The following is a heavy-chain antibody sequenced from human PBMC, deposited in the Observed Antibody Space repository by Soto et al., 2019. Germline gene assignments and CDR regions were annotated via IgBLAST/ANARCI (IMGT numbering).Heavy chain of an antibody. CDR1: GGSISSYY. CDR3: ARDGGYCTNGVCYYWFDP. CDR2: IYYSGST. D-gene: IGHD2-8*01. Sequence: PSETLSLTCTVSGGSISSYYWSWIRQPPGKGLEWIGYIYYSGSTNYNPSLKSRVTISVDTSKNQFSLKLSSVTAADTAVYYCARDGGYCTNGVCYYWFDPWGQGTLVTV. V-gene: IGHV4-59*01. J-gene: IGHJ5*02.